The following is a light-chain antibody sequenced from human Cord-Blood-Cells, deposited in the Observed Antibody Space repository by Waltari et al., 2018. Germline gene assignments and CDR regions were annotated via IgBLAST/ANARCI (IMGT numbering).Light chain of an antibody. CDR2: WAS. Sequence: DIVMTQSPDSLAVSRGERATSNCKSSQSVLYSSNNKNYLAWYQQKPGQPPKLLIYWASTRESGVPDRFSGSGSGTDFTLTISSLQAEDVAVYYCQQYYSTPWTFGQGTKVEIK. CDR3: QQYYSTPWT. V-gene: IGKV4-1*01. J-gene: IGKJ1*01. CDR1: QSVLYSSNNKNY.